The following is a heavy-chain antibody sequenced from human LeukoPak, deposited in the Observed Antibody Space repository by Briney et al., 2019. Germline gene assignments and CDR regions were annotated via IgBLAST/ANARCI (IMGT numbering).Heavy chain of an antibody. D-gene: IGHD2-21*01. CDR1: GLTGSHNY. CDR2: IHTSGDT. V-gene: IGHV3-53*01. Sequence: GGSLRLSCAASGLTGSHNYVSWVRQAPGKGLEWVSAIHTSGDTCYADSVKGRFSISRDNSKNTLYLQMDSLRGEDTAVYYCAKDFRIGYSAHFDYWGQGALVTVSS. J-gene: IGHJ4*02. CDR3: AKDFRIGYSAHFDY.